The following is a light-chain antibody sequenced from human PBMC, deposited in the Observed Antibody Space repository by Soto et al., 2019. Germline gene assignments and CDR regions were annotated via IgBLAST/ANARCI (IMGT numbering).Light chain of an antibody. J-gene: IGKJ1*01. V-gene: IGKV1-39*01. Sequence: DIQLIQSPSSLSASIGDRLTISCRASQNIKNYVNWYQQHRGKDPKLLLFAASTLQSGVPSMFTGRGAATDFTLTISSQLAEDFATYFCQQSYNHPWTFGQGTTVEI. CDR2: AAS. CDR1: QNIKNY. CDR3: QQSYNHPWT.